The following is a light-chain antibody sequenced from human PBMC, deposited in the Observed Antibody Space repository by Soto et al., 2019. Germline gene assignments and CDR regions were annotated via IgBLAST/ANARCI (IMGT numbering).Light chain of an antibody. Sequence: QSVLTPPPSVSAAPGQTVTISCSGSSSNIGNNYVSWYQQIPGTAPKLLISDNNKRPSGIPDRFSGSKSGTSATLGITGLQTGDEADYYCGTWDTSLSAVVFGGGTKLTVL. CDR2: DNN. V-gene: IGLV1-51*01. CDR1: SSNIGNNY. J-gene: IGLJ3*02. CDR3: GTWDTSLSAVV.